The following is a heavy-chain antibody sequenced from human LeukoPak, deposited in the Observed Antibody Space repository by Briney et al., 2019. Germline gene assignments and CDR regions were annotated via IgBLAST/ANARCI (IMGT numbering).Heavy chain of an antibody. V-gene: IGHV3-23*01. CDR3: AKWPEGATPKFHY. CDR1: GFTFSSYA. Sequence: GGSLRLSCAASGFTFSSYAMSWVRQAPGKGLEWVSTISGSGGATYYPDSVRGRFTISRDNSKNTLHLQMGSLRAEDTAIYYCAKWPEGATPKFHYWGQGTLVTVSS. D-gene: IGHD1-26*01. CDR2: ISGSGGAT. J-gene: IGHJ4*02.